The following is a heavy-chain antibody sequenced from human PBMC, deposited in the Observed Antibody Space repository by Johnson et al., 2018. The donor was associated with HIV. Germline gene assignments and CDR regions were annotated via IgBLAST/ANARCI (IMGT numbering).Heavy chain of an antibody. CDR3: AGQVRAFDI. V-gene: IGHV3-64*01. CDR1: GFTFSSYA. D-gene: IGHD6-19*01. CDR2: ISSNGGST. J-gene: IGHJ3*02. Sequence: VQLVESGGGLVQPGGSLRLSCAASGFTFSSYAMHWVRQAPGKGLEYVSGISSNGGSTYYANSVKGRFTISRDNSKNTLYLQMGSLRAEDMAVYYCAGQVRAFDIWGQGTMVTVSS.